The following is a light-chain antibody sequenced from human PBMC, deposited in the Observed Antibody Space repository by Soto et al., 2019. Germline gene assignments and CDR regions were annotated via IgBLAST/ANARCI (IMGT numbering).Light chain of an antibody. J-gene: IGKJ1*01. CDR1: QGISNY. Sequence: DIQMTQSPSSLSASVRDRVTINCRASQGISNYLAWYQQKTGKVPKLLIYSASTLQSVDPSRFSGSGAGTDYTLTISSLQPEDVATYYCQKYDSAPWTFGQGTKVEIK. V-gene: IGKV1-27*01. CDR2: SAS. CDR3: QKYDSAPWT.